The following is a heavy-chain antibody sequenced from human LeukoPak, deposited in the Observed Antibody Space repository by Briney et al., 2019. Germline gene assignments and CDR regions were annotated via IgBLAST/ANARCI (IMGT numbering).Heavy chain of an antibody. CDR2: IRPDGSGS. D-gene: IGHD3-10*01. CDR1: GFTFRSNW. Sequence: PGGSLRLSCAASGFTFRSNWMHWVRQAPGKGLVWVSRIRPDGSGSNYADSVKGRFTISRDNAKNTLYLQMNSLRAEDTAVYYCARGYGSGSYGYWGQGTLVTVSS. V-gene: IGHV3-74*01. J-gene: IGHJ4*02. CDR3: ARGYGSGSYGY.